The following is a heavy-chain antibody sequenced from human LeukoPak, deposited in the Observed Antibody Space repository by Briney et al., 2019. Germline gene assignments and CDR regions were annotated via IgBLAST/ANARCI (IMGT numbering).Heavy chain of an antibody. V-gene: IGHV4-4*07. D-gene: IGHD4-23*01. J-gene: IGHJ2*01. CDR3: ARGTMTTVVTPYWYFDL. CDR1: GGSIVSYY. Sequence: SETPSLTCTVLGGSIVSYYWGWIRQPAGKGLEWIGRIYTSGSTNYNPSLKSRVTISVDKSKNQFSLKLSSVTSDDTSVYYCARGTMTTVVTPYWYFDLWGRGTLVTVSS. CDR2: IYTSGST.